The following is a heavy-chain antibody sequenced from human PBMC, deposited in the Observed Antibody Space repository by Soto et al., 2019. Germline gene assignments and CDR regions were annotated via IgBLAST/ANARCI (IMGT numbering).Heavy chain of an antibody. V-gene: IGHV4-59*04. CDR2: MFYVGAT. Sequence: SETLSLTCTVSGGSISSYYWSWIRQPPGKGLEWIGYMFYVGATYYNPSLKSRVTISVDTSKNQFSLKLSSVTAADTAVYYCASITGTSNWGQGTLVTVSS. D-gene: IGHD1-7*01. CDR1: GGSISSYY. J-gene: IGHJ4*02. CDR3: ASITGTSN.